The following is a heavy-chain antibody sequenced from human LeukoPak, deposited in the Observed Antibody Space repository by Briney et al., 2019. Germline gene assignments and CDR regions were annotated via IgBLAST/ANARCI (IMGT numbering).Heavy chain of an antibody. CDR1: GFTLSSYG. J-gene: IGHJ4*02. CDR2: ISHDGSKK. V-gene: IGHV3-30*03. CDR3: ARANGQLWTTPDY. D-gene: IGHD5-18*01. Sequence: GRSLRLSCAASGFTLSSYGMHWVRQPQGEGLEWVAVISHDGSKKYSAESVKGRFTISRDNSKNTLYLQMNSLSAEDTAVYYCARANGQLWTTPDYWGQGTLVTISS.